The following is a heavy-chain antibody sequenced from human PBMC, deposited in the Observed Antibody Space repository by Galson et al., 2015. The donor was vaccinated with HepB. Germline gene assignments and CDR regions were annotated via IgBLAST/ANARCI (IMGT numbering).Heavy chain of an antibody. CDR1: GFTFSSYS. Sequence: SLRLSCAASGFTFSSYSMNWVRQAPGKGLEWVSSISSSSSYIYYADSVKGRFTISRDNAKNSLYLQMNSLRAEDTAVYYCARGEHSSGPPYYYYYYMDVWGKGTTVTVSS. J-gene: IGHJ6*03. CDR2: ISSSSSYI. D-gene: IGHD6-19*01. V-gene: IGHV3-21*01. CDR3: ARGEHSSGPPYYYYYYMDV.